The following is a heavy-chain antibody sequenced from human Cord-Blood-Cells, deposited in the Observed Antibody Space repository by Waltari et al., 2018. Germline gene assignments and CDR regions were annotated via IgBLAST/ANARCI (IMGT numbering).Heavy chain of an antibody. CDR2: SNPNRVGT. Sequence: VQLVQPGAAVKNPAASVEVSCKAHADTFHVYYIHWVREAPGQGLEWMGWSNPNRVGTNYAQKFRGRVTMTRDTSISTAYMELSRLRSDDTAVYYCARPFGIAHDAFDIWGQGTMVTVSS. CDR3: ARPFGIAHDAFDI. V-gene: IGHV1-2*02. CDR1: ADTFHVYY. J-gene: IGHJ3*02. D-gene: IGHD3-3*01.